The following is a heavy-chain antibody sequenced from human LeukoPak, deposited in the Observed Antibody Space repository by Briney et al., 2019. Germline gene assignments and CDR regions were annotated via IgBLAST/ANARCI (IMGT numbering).Heavy chain of an antibody. CDR1: GGSISSGGYS. J-gene: IGHJ4*02. D-gene: IGHD1-26*01. Sequence: SETLSLTCAVSGGSISSGGYSWSWIRQPPGKGLEWIGYIYHSGSTYYNPSLKSRVTISVDRSKNQFSLKLGSVTAADTAVYYCARVPSGSYDYWGQGTLVTVSS. V-gene: IGHV4-30-2*01. CDR2: IYHSGST. CDR3: ARVPSGSYDY.